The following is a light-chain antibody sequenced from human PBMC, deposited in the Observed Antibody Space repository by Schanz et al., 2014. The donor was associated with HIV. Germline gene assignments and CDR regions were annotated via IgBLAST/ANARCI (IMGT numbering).Light chain of an antibody. CDR1: SRDIGSNNF. Sequence: QSALTQPPSASGSPGQSVTISCTGTSRDIGSNNFVSWYQHHPAEPPKLIIYEVNKRPSGVPNRFSGSKSGNTASLTVSGLQADDEADYYCSSFAGNNKLLFGGGTKLTVL. CDR3: SSFAGNNKLL. CDR2: EVN. V-gene: IGLV2-8*01. J-gene: IGLJ2*01.